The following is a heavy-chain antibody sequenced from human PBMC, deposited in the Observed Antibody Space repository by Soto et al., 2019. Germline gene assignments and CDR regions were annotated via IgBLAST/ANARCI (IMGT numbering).Heavy chain of an antibody. Sequence: PSETLSLTCAVYGGSFSGYYWSWIRQPPGKGLEWIGEINHSGSTNYNPSLKSRVTISVDTSKNQFSLKLSSVTAADTAVYYCARGRTYYYGSGSYCKGFGGSYYFDYWGQGTLVTVSS. J-gene: IGHJ4*02. D-gene: IGHD3-10*01. CDR3: ARGRTYYYGSGSYCKGFGGSYYFDY. CDR2: INHSGST. CDR1: GGSFSGYY. V-gene: IGHV4-34*01.